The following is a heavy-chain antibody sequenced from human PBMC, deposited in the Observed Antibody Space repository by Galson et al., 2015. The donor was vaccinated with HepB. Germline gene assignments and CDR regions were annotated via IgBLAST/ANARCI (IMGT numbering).Heavy chain of an antibody. J-gene: IGHJ3*02. V-gene: IGHV3-11*05. CDR1: GFTFSDYY. Sequence: LRLSCAASGFTFSDYYMSWIRQAPGKGLEWVSYISSSSSYTNYADSVKGRFTISRDNAKNSLYLQMNSLRAEDTAVYYCARDRGGYYYDSSGAFDIWGQGTMVTVSS. CDR3: ARDRGGYYYDSSGAFDI. CDR2: ISSSSSYT. D-gene: IGHD3-22*01.